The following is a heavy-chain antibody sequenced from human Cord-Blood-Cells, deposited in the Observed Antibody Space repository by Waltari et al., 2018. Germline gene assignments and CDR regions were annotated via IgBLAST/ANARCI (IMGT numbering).Heavy chain of an antibody. CDR1: GGSISSSSSY. CDR3: VRVVPAAMGWFDP. Sequence: QLQLQESGPGLVKPSETLSLTCTVSGGSISSSSSYWGWIRQPPGKGLEWIGSIYYSGSTYYNPSLKSRVTISVDTSKNQFSLKLSSVTAADTAVYYCVRVVPAAMGWFDPWGQGTLVTVSS. J-gene: IGHJ5*02. CDR2: IYYSGST. D-gene: IGHD2-2*01. V-gene: IGHV4-39*01.